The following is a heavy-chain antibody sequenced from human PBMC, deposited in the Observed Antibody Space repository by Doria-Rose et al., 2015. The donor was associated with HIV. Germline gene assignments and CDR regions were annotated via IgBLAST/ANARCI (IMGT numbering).Heavy chain of an antibody. V-gene: IGHV2-26*01. Sequence: QVTLKESGPVLVKPTETLTLTCTVSGVSLSSPGMGVSWIRQPPGKALEWLANIFSDDERSYKTPLKSRLTISRGISKSQVVLTMTDMDPVDTATYYCARIKSSRWYHKYYFDFWGQGTLVIVSA. CDR1: GVSLSSPGMG. D-gene: IGHD6-13*01. CDR3: ARIKSSRWYHKYYFDF. CDR2: IFSDDER. J-gene: IGHJ4*02.